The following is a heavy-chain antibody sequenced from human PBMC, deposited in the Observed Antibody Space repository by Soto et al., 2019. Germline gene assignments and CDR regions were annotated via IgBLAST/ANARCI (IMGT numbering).Heavy chain of an antibody. CDR3: ARHAAAGLFSTGP. D-gene: IGHD6-13*01. V-gene: IGHV4-39*01. Sequence: QLQLQESGPGLVKPSETLSLTCTVSGGSISSSSYYWGWIRQPPGKWLEWIGSIYYSGSTYYNPSLKSRVTISVDAYKNQFSLKRSSVTAADTAVYYCARHAAAGLFSTGPWGQGTLVTVSS. CDR2: IYYSGST. J-gene: IGHJ5*02. CDR1: GGSISSSSYY.